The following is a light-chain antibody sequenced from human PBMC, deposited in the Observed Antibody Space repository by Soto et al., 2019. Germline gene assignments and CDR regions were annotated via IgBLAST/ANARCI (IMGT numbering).Light chain of an antibody. CDR1: QSVSLNY. CDR3: RQYGMCPMLP. V-gene: IGKV3-20*01. J-gene: IGKJ2*01. Sequence: EIVLTQSPGTLSLYPGERATLSCRASQSVSLNYLAWYPQTPGQALRLLIYGASRGAAGIPDRLSGSRSGTDFTLAISILEPEDSAVYCCRQYGMCPMLPFCQGTKVASK. CDR2: GAS.